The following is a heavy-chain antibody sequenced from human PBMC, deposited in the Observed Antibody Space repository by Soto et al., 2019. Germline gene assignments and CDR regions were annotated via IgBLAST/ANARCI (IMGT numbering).Heavy chain of an antibody. V-gene: IGHV3-21*01. CDR3: ARVLTTVTTLDWFDP. CDR1: GFTFSSYS. J-gene: IGHJ5*02. D-gene: IGHD4-17*01. CDR2: ISSSSSYI. Sequence: EVQLVESGGGLVKPGGSLRLSCAASGFTFSSYSMNWVRQAPGKGLEWVSSISSSSSYIYYADSVKGRFTISRDNAKNSLYLQMNSLRAEDTAVYYCARVLTTVTTLDWFDPWGQGTLVTVSA.